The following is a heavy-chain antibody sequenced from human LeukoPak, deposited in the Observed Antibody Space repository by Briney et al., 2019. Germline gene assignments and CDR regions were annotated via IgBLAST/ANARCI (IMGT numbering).Heavy chain of an antibody. D-gene: IGHD3-3*02. CDR3: ARRLPIFGVAPDY. CDR2: ISSSGSTI. J-gene: IGHJ4*02. V-gene: IGHV3-48*03. Sequence: GGSLRLSCAASGFTFSSYEMNWVRQAPGKGLEWVSYISSSGSTIYYADSVKGRFTISRDNAKNSLYLQMNSPRAEDTAVYYCARRLPIFGVAPDYWGQGTLVTVSS. CDR1: GFTFSSYE.